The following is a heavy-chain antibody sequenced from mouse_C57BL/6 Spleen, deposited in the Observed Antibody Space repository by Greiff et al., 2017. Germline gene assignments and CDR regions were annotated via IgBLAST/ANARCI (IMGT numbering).Heavy chain of an antibody. CDR2: INYDGSST. D-gene: IGHD2-2*01. CDR1: GFTFSDYY. J-gene: IGHJ1*03. V-gene: IGHV5-16*01. CDR3: ARAYGYGGYFDV. Sequence: EVKLVESEGGLVQPGSSMKLSCTASGFTFSDYYMAWVRQVPEKGLEWVANINYDGSSTYYLDSLKSRFIISRDNAKNILYLQMSSLKSEDTATYYCARAYGYGGYFDVWGTGTTVTVSS.